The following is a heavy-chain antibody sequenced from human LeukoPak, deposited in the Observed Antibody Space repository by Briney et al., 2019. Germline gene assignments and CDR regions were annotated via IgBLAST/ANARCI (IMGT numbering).Heavy chain of an antibody. Sequence: SETLSLTCTVSGGSISSYYWSWIRQPPGKGLEWIGYIYYSGSTNYNPSLKSRVTISVDTSKNQFSLKLSSVTAADTAVYYCAIDDYYAVIGYVLYRGQRNLGTVSS. V-gene: IGHV4-59*01. CDR2: IYYSGST. CDR3: AIDDYYAVIGYVLY. J-gene: IGHJ4*02. CDR1: GGSISSYY. D-gene: IGHD3-22*01.